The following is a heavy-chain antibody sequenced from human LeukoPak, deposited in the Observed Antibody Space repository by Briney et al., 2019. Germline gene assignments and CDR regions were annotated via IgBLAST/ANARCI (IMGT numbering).Heavy chain of an antibody. CDR3: ANNNVVVNYAFDI. D-gene: IGHD3-22*01. J-gene: IGHJ3*02. Sequence: GGSLRPSCAASGFTFSSYGMHWVRQAPGQGLEWVAVIWYDGSNRYYADSVKGRFTISRDNSKNTLYLQMKSLRAEDTAVYYCANNNVVVNYAFDIWGQGTMVTVSS. CDR2: IWYDGSNR. CDR1: GFTFSSYG. V-gene: IGHV3-33*06.